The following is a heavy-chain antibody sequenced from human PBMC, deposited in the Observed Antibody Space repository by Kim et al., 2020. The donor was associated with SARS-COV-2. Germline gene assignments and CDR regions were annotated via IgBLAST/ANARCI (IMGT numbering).Heavy chain of an antibody. V-gene: IGHV4-59*01. D-gene: IGHD6-19*01. CDR2: IYYSGST. CDR1: GGSISSYY. J-gene: IGHJ5*02. Sequence: SETLSLTCTVSGGSISSYYWSWIRQPPGKGLEWIGYIYYSGSTNYNPSLKSRVTISVDTSKNQFSLKLSSVTAADTAVYYCARSWGLDSSGWYGWFDPWGQGTLVTVSS. CDR3: ARSWGLDSSGWYGWFDP.